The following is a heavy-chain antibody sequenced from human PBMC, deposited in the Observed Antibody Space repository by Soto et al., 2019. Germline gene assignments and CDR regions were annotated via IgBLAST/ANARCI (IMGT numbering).Heavy chain of an antibody. D-gene: IGHD3-22*01. CDR2: IIPIFGTA. J-gene: IGHJ4*02. CDR3: ARQFDYDTSGYYYAY. Sequence: QVQLVQSGAEVKKPGSSVKVSCKASGGTFNKNTISWVRQAPGQGLEWMGGIIPIFGTANYAQKFQGRVTITADESTNTAYMELSRLRSGDTAVYYCARQFDYDTSGYYYAYWGQGTLVTVSS. CDR1: GGTFNKNT. V-gene: IGHV1-69*01.